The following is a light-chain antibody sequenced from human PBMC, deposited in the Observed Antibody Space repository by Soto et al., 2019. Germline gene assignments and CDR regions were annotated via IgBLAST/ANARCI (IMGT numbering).Light chain of an antibody. CDR1: SSDVCGYNY. CDR3: SSYTSSSTQV. J-gene: IGLJ2*01. Sequence: QSALTQPASVSGSPGQSITISCTGTSSDVCGYNYVSSYQQHPGKAPKLMIYEVSNRPSGVSNRFSGSKSGNTASLTISGLQAEDEADYYCSSYTSSSTQVFGGGTKLTVL. V-gene: IGLV2-14*01. CDR2: EVS.